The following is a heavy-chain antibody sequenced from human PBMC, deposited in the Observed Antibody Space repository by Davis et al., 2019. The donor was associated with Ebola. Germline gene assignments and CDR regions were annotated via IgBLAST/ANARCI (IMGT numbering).Heavy chain of an antibody. CDR1: GYTFTNYG. J-gene: IGHJ4*02. CDR2: INPHNGNT. D-gene: IGHD2-15*01. CDR3: AREGYCSGGSCHYVDY. V-gene: IGHV1-18*04. Sequence: ASVKVSCKASGYTFTNYGITWVRQAPGQGLEWMGWINPHNGNTNYAQNVQGRVTMTTDTSTSTAYMEVRSLRSDDTAVYYCAREGYCSGGSCHYVDYWGQGTLVTVSS.